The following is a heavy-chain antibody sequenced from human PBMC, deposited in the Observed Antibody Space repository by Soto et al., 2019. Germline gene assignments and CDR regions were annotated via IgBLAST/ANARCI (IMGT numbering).Heavy chain of an antibody. CDR1: GGTISSNP. Sequence: QVQLVQSGAEVKKPGSSVKVSCKASGGTISSNPISWVRQAPGQGLEWMGGTGSGTGPGNHAQKFQGRLTITADKSSSTAYMELSSLSSEDTAVYYCARRDSGGYYRYFDSWGQGTLVTVSS. J-gene: IGHJ4*02. V-gene: IGHV1-69*06. CDR2: TGSGTGPG. D-gene: IGHD2-21*02. CDR3: ARRDSGGYYRYFDS.